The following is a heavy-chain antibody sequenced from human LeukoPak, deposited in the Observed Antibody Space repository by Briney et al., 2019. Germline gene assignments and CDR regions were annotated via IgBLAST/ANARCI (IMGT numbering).Heavy chain of an antibody. J-gene: IGHJ4*02. CDR3: AKREGTFDS. CDR2: LSLSDDTT. Sequence: PGGSLRLSCAASGFTFKTYGMSWVRQAPGKGLEWVSTLSLSDDTTYYADSVKGRFTISRDTSKNTLYLQMNSLRAEDTAVYYCAKREGTFDSWGQGTLVTVSS. CDR1: GFTFKTYG. D-gene: IGHD3-10*01. V-gene: IGHV3-23*01.